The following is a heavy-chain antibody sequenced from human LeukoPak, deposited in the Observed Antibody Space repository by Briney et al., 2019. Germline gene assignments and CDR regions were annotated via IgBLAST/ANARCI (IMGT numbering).Heavy chain of an antibody. V-gene: IGHV3-30*03. CDR2: ISYDGSNK. D-gene: IGHD6-6*01. CDR1: GFTFSTYG. Sequence: GRSLRLSCAASGFTFSTYGLHWVRQAPGKGLEWVSFISYDGSNKYYADSVKGRFTISRDNAKNTLYLQMNSLTSEDTAVYFCARGVSGFDPWGQGTLVTVSS. CDR3: ARGVSGFDP. J-gene: IGHJ5*02.